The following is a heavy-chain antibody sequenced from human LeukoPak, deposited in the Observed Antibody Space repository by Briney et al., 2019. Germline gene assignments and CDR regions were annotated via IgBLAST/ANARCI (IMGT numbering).Heavy chain of an antibody. CDR2: ISSSTSVT. CDR3: ARELGVTTPHYFDY. J-gene: IGHJ4*02. Sequence: GSLRLSCAASGFTFSTYNMDWVRQAPGKGLEWVSSISSSTSVTYYADSVKGRFTISRDNAKNSLYLQMNSLRAEDTAVYYCARELGVTTPHYFDYWGQGTLVTVSS. D-gene: IGHD4-17*01. CDR1: GFTFSTYN. V-gene: IGHV3-48*04.